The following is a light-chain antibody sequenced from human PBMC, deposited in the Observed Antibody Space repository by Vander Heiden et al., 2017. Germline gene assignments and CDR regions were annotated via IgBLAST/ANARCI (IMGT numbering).Light chain of an antibody. CDR3: QRSDSTPPT. CDR1: QSISSY. J-gene: IGKJ4*01. Sequence: DIQMTQSPSSLSASVGDRVTITCRASQSISSYLNWYQQKPGKAPKLLIYAASSLQSGVPSRFSGSASGTDFTLTIRRLHPEDFATYYCQRSDSTPPTFGGGTKVEIK. V-gene: IGKV1-39*01. CDR2: AAS.